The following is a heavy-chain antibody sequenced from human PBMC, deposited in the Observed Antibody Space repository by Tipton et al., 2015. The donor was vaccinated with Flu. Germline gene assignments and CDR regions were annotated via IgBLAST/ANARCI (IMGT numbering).Heavy chain of an antibody. CDR1: DASLSSPGFH. V-gene: IGHV4-31*03. D-gene: IGHD6-19*01. CDR2: VLHSGT. Sequence: LRLSCTVSDASLSSPGFHWNWIRQHPERGLEWLGYVLHSGTFYNPSLQSRLTVSLDTSKSQFSLKMTSVTAADTAVYYCARSIAVSGKFDPWGQGTLVTVSS. CDR3: ARSIAVSGKFDP. J-gene: IGHJ5*02.